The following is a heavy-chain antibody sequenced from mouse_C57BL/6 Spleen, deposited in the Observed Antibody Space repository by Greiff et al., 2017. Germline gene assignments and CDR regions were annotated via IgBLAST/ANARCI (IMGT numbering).Heavy chain of an antibody. V-gene: IGHV1-81*01. CDR3: AREEITTVVATDY. J-gene: IGHJ2*01. CDR1: GYTFTSYG. Sequence: QVQLQQSGAELARPGASVKLSCKASGYTFTSYGISWVKQRTGQGLEWFGEIYPRSGNTYYNEKFKGKATLTADKSSSTAYMELRSLTSEDSAVYFCAREEITTVVATDYWGQGTTLTVSS. D-gene: IGHD1-1*01. CDR2: IYPRSGNT.